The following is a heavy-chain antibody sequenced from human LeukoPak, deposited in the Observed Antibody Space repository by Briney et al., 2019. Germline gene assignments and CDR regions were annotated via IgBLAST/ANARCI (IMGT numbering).Heavy chain of an antibody. J-gene: IGHJ4*02. CDR1: GLSISGSG. V-gene: IGHV3-33*01. D-gene: IGHD6-13*01. CDR3: ARDQGTLSITVPGFLDY. Sequence: GGSLRLSCAVSGLSISGSGMHWVRQAPGKGLEWVALIWYDGSKKYYADSVKGRFTISRDNSKTTMYLEMSSLRAEDTAVYYCARDQGTLSITVPGFLDYWGQGTLVTVSS. CDR2: IWYDGSKK.